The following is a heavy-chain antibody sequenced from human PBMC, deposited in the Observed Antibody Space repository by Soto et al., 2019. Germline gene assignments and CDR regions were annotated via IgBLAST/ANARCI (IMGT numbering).Heavy chain of an antibody. CDR3: TTDPSQYSGYDYILDY. V-gene: IGHV3-15*01. D-gene: IGHD5-12*01. CDR2: IKSKTDGGTT. J-gene: IGHJ4*02. Sequence: GGSLRLSCAASGFTFSNAWMNWVRQAPGKGLEWVGRIKSKTDGGTTDYAAPVKGRFTFSRDDSKNTLYLQMNSLKTEDTAVYYCTTDPSQYSGYDYILDYWGQGTLVTVSS. CDR1: GFTFSNAW.